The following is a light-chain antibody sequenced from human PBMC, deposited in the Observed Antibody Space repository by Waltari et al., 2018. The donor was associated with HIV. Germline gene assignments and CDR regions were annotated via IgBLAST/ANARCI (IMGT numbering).Light chain of an antibody. CDR3: QQYKSYPWT. CDR1: QSIKSW. V-gene: IGKV1-5*03. CDR2: KAS. Sequence: DIQMTQSPSTLSASVGDRVTITCRASQSIKSWLAWFQQKPGKAPKLLIYKASSLESGVPSRCSGSGSGTEFTLTISSLQPDDFATYYCQQYKSYPWTFGQGTKVEIK. J-gene: IGKJ1*01.